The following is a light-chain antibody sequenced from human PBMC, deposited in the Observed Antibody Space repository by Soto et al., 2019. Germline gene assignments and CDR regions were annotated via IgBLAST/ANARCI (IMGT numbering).Light chain of an antibody. CDR1: QSISSY. CDR3: QQSYSTPRT. V-gene: IGKV1-39*01. Sequence: TQSPGTLSLSPGERATLSCRASQSISSYLNWYQQKPGKAPKLLIYAASSLQSGVPSRFSGSGSGTDFTLTISSLQPEDFATYYCQQSYSTPRTFGQGTKVDI. J-gene: IGKJ1*01. CDR2: AAS.